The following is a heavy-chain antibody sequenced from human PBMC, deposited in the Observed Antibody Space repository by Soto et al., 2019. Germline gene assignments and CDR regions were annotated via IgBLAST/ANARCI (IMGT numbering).Heavy chain of an antibody. CDR2: ISAYNGNT. V-gene: IGHV1-18*01. D-gene: IGHD6-19*01. CDR1: GYTFTSYG. CDR3: ARVVPPEQWFEGLGGWFGP. Sequence: ASVKVSCKASGYTFTSYGISWVRQAPGQGLEWMGWISAYNGNTNYAQKLQGRVTMTTDTSTSTAYMELRSLRSDDTAVYYCARVVPPEQWFEGLGGWFGPWGQGTLVTVSS. J-gene: IGHJ5*02.